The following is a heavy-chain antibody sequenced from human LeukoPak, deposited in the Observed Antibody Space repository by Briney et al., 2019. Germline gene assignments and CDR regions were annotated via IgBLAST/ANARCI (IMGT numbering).Heavy chain of an antibody. CDR3: AKAIYDYVWGSYRYIDY. J-gene: IGHJ4*02. D-gene: IGHD3-16*02. V-gene: IGHV3-23*01. CDR2: ISGSGGST. Sequence: GGSLRLSCAASGFTFSSYAMSWVRQAPGKGLEWVSAISGSGGSTYYADSVKGRLTISRDNSKNTLYLQMNRMRAEDTAVYYCAKAIYDYVWGSYRYIDYWGQGTLVTVSS. CDR1: GFTFSSYA.